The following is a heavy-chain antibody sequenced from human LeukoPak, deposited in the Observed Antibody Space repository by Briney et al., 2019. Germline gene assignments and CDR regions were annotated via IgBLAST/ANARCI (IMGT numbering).Heavy chain of an antibody. V-gene: IGHV4-59*01. CDR3: ARGPTRYYFDC. CDR2: IFYSGST. J-gene: IGHJ4*02. CDR1: GGSISTYY. D-gene: IGHD4-17*01. Sequence: SETLSLTCTVSGGSISTYYWSWIRQPPGKGLEWIGYIFYSGSTNYNPSLKSRVTISVDTSKNQFSLGLSSVTAADTAVYYCARGPTRYYFDCWGQGTLVTVSS.